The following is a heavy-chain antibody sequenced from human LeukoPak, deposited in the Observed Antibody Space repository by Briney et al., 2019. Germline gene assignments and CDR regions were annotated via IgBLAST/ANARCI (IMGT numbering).Heavy chain of an antibody. CDR2: IKPDEGEK. CDR3: VRYYARQSWYFDL. CDR1: GFTFTTYW. Sequence: GESLRLSCAASGFTFTTYWMIWVRQAPGKGLEWVANIKPDEGEKYYVDSVKGRFTVSRDNAKNSLYLQMNSLRAEDTAVYYCVRYYARQSWYFDLWGRGTLVTVSS. D-gene: IGHD3-3*01. V-gene: IGHV3-7*01. J-gene: IGHJ2*01.